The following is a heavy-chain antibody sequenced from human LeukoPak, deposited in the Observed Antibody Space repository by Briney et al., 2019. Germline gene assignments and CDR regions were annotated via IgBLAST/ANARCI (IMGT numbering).Heavy chain of an antibody. Sequence: ASVKVSCKASGYTFTSYGMSWVRQAPGQGLEWMGWISAYNGNTNYAQKLQGRVTMTTDTSTSTAYMELRSLRSDDTAVYYCARDGEVFAGNNDFDYWGQGTLVTVSS. CDR1: GYTFTSYG. CDR2: ISAYNGNT. CDR3: ARDGEVFAGNNDFDY. J-gene: IGHJ4*02. D-gene: IGHD3-10*01. V-gene: IGHV1-18*01.